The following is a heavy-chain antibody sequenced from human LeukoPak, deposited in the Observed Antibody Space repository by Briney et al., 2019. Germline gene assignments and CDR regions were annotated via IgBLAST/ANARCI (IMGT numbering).Heavy chain of an antibody. D-gene: IGHD4-17*01. CDR2: IYTSGST. CDR1: GGSISSYY. J-gene: IGHJ6*02. Sequence: KPSETLSLTCTVSGGSISSYYWSWIRQPAGKGLEWIGRIYTSGSTNYNPSLKSRVTMSVDTSKNQFSLKLSSVTAADTAVYYCARGPPDPIHDYGDYDYYYYGMDVWGQGTTVTVSS. V-gene: IGHV4-4*07. CDR3: ARGPPDPIHDYGDYDYYYYGMDV.